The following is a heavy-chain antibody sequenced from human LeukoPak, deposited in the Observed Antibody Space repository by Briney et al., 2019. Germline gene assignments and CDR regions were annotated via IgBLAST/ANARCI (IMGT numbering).Heavy chain of an antibody. D-gene: IGHD6-19*01. J-gene: IGHJ5*02. CDR1: GGSISSSNYY. CDR2: IYYTGST. Sequence: PSETLSLTCTVSGGSISSSNYYWGGIRQPPGKGLEWIASIYYTGSTFYNPSLKSRVTISVDTSNNQFSLRPSSVTAADAAVYYCARQAVATALAWFDPWGQGTLVTVSS. V-gene: IGHV4-39*01. CDR3: ARQAVATALAWFDP.